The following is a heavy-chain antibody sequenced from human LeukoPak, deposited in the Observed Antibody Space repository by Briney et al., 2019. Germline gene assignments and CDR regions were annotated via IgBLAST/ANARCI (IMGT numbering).Heavy chain of an antibody. CDR2: FSYDGSNK. CDR1: GFTFSTYA. Sequence: GGSLRLSCAASGFTFSTYAMHWVRQAPGKGLEWVAVFSYDGSNKYYADSVKGRFTISRDNSKSTLYLQMNSLRPEDTAIYYCARDREDLLTGLDYWGQGTLVTVSS. J-gene: IGHJ4*02. D-gene: IGHD3-9*01. V-gene: IGHV3-30*04. CDR3: ARDREDLLTGLDY.